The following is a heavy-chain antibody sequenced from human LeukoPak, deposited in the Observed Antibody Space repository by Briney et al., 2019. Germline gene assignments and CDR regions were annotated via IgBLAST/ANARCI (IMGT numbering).Heavy chain of an antibody. J-gene: IGHJ4*02. CDR2: IDYRGTPTS. Sequence: SETLSLTCTVSGGALSSYFWNWIRQTPGKGLEWIAYIDYRGTPTSKYNPSLKTRVTISGDTSKNRFPLKVNSVTAADTAVYFCARASFNSYGIDGFDYWGQGTLVTVSS. CDR1: GGALSSYF. V-gene: IGHV4-59*01. D-gene: IGHD5-18*01. CDR3: ARASFNSYGIDGFDY.